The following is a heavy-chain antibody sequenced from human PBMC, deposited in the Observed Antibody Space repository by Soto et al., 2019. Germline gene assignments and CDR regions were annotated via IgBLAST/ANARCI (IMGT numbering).Heavy chain of an antibody. V-gene: IGHV4-59*01. J-gene: IGHJ5*02. CDR2: IHYSGST. Sequence: PSETLSLTCTVSGGSINSYYWGWIRQPPGKGLEWIGYIHYSGSTNYNPSLKSRVTISVDTPKNQFSLKVNSMTAADTAVYYCARGGLAARQGRWFDPWGQGTLVTVSS. CDR3: ARGGLAARQGRWFDP. CDR1: GGSINSYY. D-gene: IGHD6-6*01.